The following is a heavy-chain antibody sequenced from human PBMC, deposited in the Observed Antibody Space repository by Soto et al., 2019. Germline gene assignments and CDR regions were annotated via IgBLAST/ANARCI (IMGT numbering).Heavy chain of an antibody. CDR2: ISSSGGTT. CDR1: GFPFSIYA. Sequence: EVQLLESGGGLVQPGGSLRLSCAASGFPFSIYAMTWVRQAPGTGLECVSAISSSGGTTYYADSVKGRFTISSDNSKNTLYVQMNSLRAEDTAVYYCAKGVSYGPSYFDYWGQGTLVTVSS. V-gene: IGHV3-23*01. J-gene: IGHJ4*02. CDR3: AKGVSYGPSYFDY. D-gene: IGHD3-16*01.